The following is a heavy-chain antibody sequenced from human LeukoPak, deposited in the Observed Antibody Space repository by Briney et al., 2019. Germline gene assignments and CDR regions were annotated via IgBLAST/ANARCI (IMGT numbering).Heavy chain of an antibody. CDR2: ISAYNGNT. CDR3: ARSYYDILTGYYPLDY. CDR1: GYTFTSYG. Sequence: ASVKVSCKASGYTFTSYGISWVRQAPGQGLEWMGWISAYNGNTNYAQKLQGRVTMTTDTSTSTACMELRSLRSDDTAVYYCARSYYDILTGYYPLDYWGQGTLVTVSS. D-gene: IGHD3-9*01. J-gene: IGHJ4*02. V-gene: IGHV1-18*01.